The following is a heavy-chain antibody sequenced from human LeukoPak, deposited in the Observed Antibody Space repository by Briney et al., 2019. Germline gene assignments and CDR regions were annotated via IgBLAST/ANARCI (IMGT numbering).Heavy chain of an antibody. D-gene: IGHD1-1*01. CDR3: AHRLALVTGTSFDY. CDR2: IYWDDDK. Sequence: SGPTLVKPTQTLTLTCSFSGFSLSTSGVGVGWIRQPPGKALEWLALIYWDDDKRYSPSLKSRLTITKDTSKNQVVLTMTNMDPVDTATYYCAHRLALVTGTSFDYWGQGTLVTVSS. J-gene: IGHJ4*02. V-gene: IGHV2-5*02. CDR1: GFSLSTSGVG.